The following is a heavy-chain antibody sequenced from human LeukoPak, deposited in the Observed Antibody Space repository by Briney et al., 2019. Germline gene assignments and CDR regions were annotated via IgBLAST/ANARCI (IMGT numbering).Heavy chain of an antibody. Sequence: PSETLSLTCTVSGGSISSYYWSWIRQPPGKGLEWIGYIYTSGSTNYNPSLKSRVTISVDTSKNQFSLKLSSVTAADTAVYYCARDRQIAYWGQGTLVTVSS. CDR3: ARDRQIAY. CDR2: IYTSGST. CDR1: GGSISSYY. V-gene: IGHV4-4*09. J-gene: IGHJ4*02.